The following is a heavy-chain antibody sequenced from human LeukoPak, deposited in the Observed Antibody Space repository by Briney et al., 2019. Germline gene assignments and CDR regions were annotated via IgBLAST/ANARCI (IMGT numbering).Heavy chain of an antibody. CDR2: ISSSSSYI. V-gene: IGHV3-21*01. J-gene: IGHJ4*02. D-gene: IGHD1-26*01. CDR3: ARAKSGSGSYYY. CDR1: GFTFSSYS. Sequence: GGSLRLSCTASGFTFSSYSMNWVRQAPGKGLEWVSSISSSSSYIYYADSVKGRFTISRDNAKNSLYLQMNSLRAEDTAVYYCARAKSGSGSYYYWGQGTLVTVSS.